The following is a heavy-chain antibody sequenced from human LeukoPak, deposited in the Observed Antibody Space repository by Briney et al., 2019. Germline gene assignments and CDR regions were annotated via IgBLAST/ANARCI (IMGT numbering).Heavy chain of an antibody. Sequence: GGSLRLSCAASGFTFSSDGMHWVRQAPGKGLEWVAFIRYDGSNKYYADSVKGRFTISRDNSKNTLYLQMNSLRAEDTAVYYCAKSSDYYDISGGVCDIWGQGTMVTVSS. CDR3: AKSSDYYDISGGVCDI. V-gene: IGHV3-30*02. D-gene: IGHD3-22*01. J-gene: IGHJ3*02. CDR2: IRYDGSNK. CDR1: GFTFSSDG.